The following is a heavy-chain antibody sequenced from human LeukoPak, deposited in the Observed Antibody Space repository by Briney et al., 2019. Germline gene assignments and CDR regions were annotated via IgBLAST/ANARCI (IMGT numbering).Heavy chain of an antibody. Sequence: HTGRSLRLSCAASGFTFSSYAMHWVRQAPGKGLEWVAVISYDGSNKYYADSVKGRFTISRHNSKNTLYLQMNSLRAEDTAVYYCAREVYSYGMDVWGQGTTVTGSS. CDR1: GFTFSSYA. V-gene: IGHV3-30*14. D-gene: IGHD1-20*01. CDR2: ISYDGSNK. CDR3: AREVYSYGMDV. J-gene: IGHJ6*02.